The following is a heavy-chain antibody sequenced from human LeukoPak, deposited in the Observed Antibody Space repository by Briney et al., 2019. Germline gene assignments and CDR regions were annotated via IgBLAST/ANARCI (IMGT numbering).Heavy chain of an antibody. D-gene: IGHD3-10*01. CDR1: GGSISSSSYY. CDR2: IYYSGST. Sequence: SETLSLTCTVSGGSISSSSYYWGWIRQPPGKGLEWIGSIYYSGSTYYNPSLKSRVTISVDTSKNQFSLKLSSVTAADTAVYYCARHGLLWFGEYYYMDVWGKGTTVTISS. V-gene: IGHV4-39*01. J-gene: IGHJ6*03. CDR3: ARHGLLWFGEYYYMDV.